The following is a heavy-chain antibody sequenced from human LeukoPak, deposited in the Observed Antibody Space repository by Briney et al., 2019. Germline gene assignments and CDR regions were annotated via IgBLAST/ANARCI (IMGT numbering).Heavy chain of an antibody. J-gene: IGHJ5*02. CDR2: INPNGGTT. CDR3: VRDSSVADRGWWFDP. V-gene: IGHV1-46*01. CDR1: GYTFTNNY. D-gene: IGHD3-10*01. Sequence: ASVKVSCKASGYTFTNNYVHWVRQAPGQGLEWMGVINPNGGTTIYAQKFQGRITVTRDTPTSTVYMQLRSLRSDDTAVYYCVRDSSVADRGWWFDPWGQGTLVTVSS.